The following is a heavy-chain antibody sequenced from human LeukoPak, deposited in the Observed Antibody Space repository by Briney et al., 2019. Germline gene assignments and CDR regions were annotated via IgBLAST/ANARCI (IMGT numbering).Heavy chain of an antibody. V-gene: IGHV3-7*03. CDR3: GGGGGLDV. D-gene: IGHD3-16*01. J-gene: IGHJ6*02. Sequence: GGSLRLSCAASGFTFSSYWMNWARQAPGKGLEWVASINHNGNVNYYVDSVKGRFTISRDNAKNSLYLQMSNLRAEDTAVYFWGGGGGLDVWGQGATVTVSS. CDR2: INHNGNVN. CDR1: GFTFSSYW.